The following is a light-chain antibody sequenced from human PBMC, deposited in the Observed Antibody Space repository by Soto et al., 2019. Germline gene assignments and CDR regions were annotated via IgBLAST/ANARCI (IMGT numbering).Light chain of an antibody. CDR1: QSVSSSY. J-gene: IGKJ1*01. CDR3: QQYGSSSWT. V-gene: IGKV3-20*01. Sequence: EIVLTQSPGTLSLSPGERATLSCRASQSVSSSYLAWYQQKPGQAPRLLIYGASSRATGIPDRFSGSGSETDFTLTISRLEPEDFAVYHCQQYGSSSWTFGQGTMVEIK. CDR2: GAS.